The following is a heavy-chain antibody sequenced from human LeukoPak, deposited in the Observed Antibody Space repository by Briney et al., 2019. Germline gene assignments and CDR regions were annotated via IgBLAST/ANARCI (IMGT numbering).Heavy chain of an antibody. CDR1: GFTFHTYA. D-gene: IGHD5-18*01. CDR2: ISYDGSIK. V-gene: IGHV3-30*18. Sequence: GGSLRLSCAASGFTFHTYAMHWVRQAPGKGLEWVAFISYDGSIKYYADSVKGRFTISRGHSKNTLYLQINGLRAEDTAVYYCAKGAGRGYTYGNGFDFWGPGTLVTVSS. J-gene: IGHJ3*01. CDR3: AKGAGRGYTYGNGFDF.